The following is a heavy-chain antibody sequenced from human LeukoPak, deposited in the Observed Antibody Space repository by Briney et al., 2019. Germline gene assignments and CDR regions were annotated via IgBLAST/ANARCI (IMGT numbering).Heavy chain of an antibody. D-gene: IGHD2-8*01. CDR2: IYNSGST. V-gene: IGHV4-31*03. Sequence: PSETLSLTCTVSGGSISSGGYYWSWIRQHPGKGLEWIGYIYNSGSTFYNPSLKSRVTISVDTSKNQFSLKLSSVTAADTAVYYCARDIVHKWFDPWGQGTLVTVSS. J-gene: IGHJ5*02. CDR3: ARDIVHKWFDP. CDR1: GGSISSGGYY.